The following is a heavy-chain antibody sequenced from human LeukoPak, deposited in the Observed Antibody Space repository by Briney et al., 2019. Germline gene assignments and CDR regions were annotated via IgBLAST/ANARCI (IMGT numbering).Heavy chain of an antibody. Sequence: ASVKVSCKASGYTFTSYAMHWVRQAPGQRPEWMGWINAGNGNTKYSQKFQGRVTITRDTSASTAYMELSSLRSEDTAVYYCARGFPYYYGSGSYIDYWGQGTLVTVSS. J-gene: IGHJ4*02. D-gene: IGHD3-10*01. CDR3: ARGFPYYYGSGSYIDY. CDR2: INAGNGNT. CDR1: GYTFTSYA. V-gene: IGHV1-3*01.